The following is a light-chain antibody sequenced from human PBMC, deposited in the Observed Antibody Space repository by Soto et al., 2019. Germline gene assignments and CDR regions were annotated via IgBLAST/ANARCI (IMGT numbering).Light chain of an antibody. J-gene: IGLJ1*01. CDR3: SSYTSSSTLV. Sequence: QSVLTQPASVSGSPGQSSTISCTGTSSDVGGYNYVSWYQQHPGKAPKLMIYDVSNRPSGVSNRFSGSKSGNTASLTISVLQAEDEADYYCSSYTSSSTLVFGTGTKVTVL. V-gene: IGLV2-14*01. CDR1: SSDVGGYNY. CDR2: DVS.